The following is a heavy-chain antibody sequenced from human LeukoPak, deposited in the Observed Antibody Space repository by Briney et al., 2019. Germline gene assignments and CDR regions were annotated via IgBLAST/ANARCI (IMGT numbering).Heavy chain of an antibody. Sequence: PSETLSLTCTVSGGSISSYYWSWIRQPPGKGLEWIGYTYYSGSTNYNPSLKSRVTISVDTSKNQFSLKLSSVTAADTAVYYCARDGKYYYGMDVWGQGTTVTVSS. CDR1: GGSISSYY. J-gene: IGHJ6*02. CDR2: TYYSGST. CDR3: ARDGKYYYGMDV. D-gene: IGHD1-14*01. V-gene: IGHV4-59*01.